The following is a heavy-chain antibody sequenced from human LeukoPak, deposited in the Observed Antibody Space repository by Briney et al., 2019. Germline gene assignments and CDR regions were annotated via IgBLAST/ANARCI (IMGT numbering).Heavy chain of an antibody. D-gene: IGHD1-26*01. CDR1: GGSISSSSYY. J-gene: IGHJ3*02. V-gene: IGHV4-39*07. Sequence: SETLSLTCTVSGGSISSSSYYWGWIRQPPGKGLEWIGSIYYSGSTYYNPSLKSRVTISVDTSKNQFSLKLSSVTAADTAVYYCAEFRGSYYNGAFDIWGQGTMVTVSS. CDR2: IYYSGST. CDR3: AEFRGSYYNGAFDI.